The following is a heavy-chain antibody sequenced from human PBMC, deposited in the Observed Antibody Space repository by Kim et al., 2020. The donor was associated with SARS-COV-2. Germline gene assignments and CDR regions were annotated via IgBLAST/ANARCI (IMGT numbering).Heavy chain of an antibody. CDR3: AREVRGYSDGWSNYYYYGMDV. J-gene: IGHJ6*02. Sequence: SETLSLTCTVSGGSISSYYWSWIRQPPGKGLEWIGYIYYSGSTNYNPSLKSRVTISVDTSKNQFSLKLSSVTAADTAVYYCAREVRGYSDGWSNYYYYGMDVWGQGTTVTVSS. CDR1: GGSISSYY. D-gene: IGHD5-18*01. CDR2: IYYSGST. V-gene: IGHV4-59*01.